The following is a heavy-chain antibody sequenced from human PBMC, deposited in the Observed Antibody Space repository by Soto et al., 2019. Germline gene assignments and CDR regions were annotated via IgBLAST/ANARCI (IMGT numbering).Heavy chain of an antibody. J-gene: IGHJ4*02. CDR3: ARAQGSSSWGGGYFDY. Sequence: SETLSLTCTVSGGSISSYYCSFIRHPPWKGLEWIGYIYYSGSTNYNPSLKSRVTISVDTSKNQFSLKLSSVTAADTAVYYCARAQGSSSWGGGYFDYWGQGTLVTVSS. V-gene: IGHV4-59*01. CDR2: IYYSGST. CDR1: GGSISSYY. D-gene: IGHD6-6*01.